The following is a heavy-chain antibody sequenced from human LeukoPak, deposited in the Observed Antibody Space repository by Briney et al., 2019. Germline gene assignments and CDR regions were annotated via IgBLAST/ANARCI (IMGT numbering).Heavy chain of an antibody. CDR3: ARDSLTRWLHANWFDP. V-gene: IGHV4-59*12. J-gene: IGHJ5*02. CDR2: IYYSGST. Sequence: SETLSLTCTVSGGSIGTYYWSWIRQPPGKGLEWIGYIYYSGSTNYNPSLKSRVTISVDTSKNQFSLQLNSVTPEDTAVYYCARDSLTRWLHANWFDPWGQGTLVTVSS. CDR1: GGSIGTYY. D-gene: IGHD5-24*01.